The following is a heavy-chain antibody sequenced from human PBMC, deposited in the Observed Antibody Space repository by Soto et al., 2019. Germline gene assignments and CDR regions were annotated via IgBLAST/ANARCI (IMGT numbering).Heavy chain of an antibody. J-gene: IGHJ4*02. V-gene: IGHV2-5*02. Sequence: QITLKESGPTLVKPTQTLTVTCTFSVFSLSSSGVGVGWIRQPQGKALEWLALIYWDNYKQYSPSLKNRFTITKDTSKNQVGLTMTKMEPVDTGTYYCARVMGSGTVGVFDYWGQGTLVTVSS. CDR1: VFSLSSSGVG. CDR3: ARVMGSGTVGVFDY. CDR2: IYWDNYK. D-gene: IGHD2-21*01.